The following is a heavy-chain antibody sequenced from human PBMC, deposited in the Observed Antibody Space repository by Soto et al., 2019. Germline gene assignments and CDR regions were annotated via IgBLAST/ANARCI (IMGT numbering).Heavy chain of an antibody. Sequence: QVQLQESGPGLVKPSQTLSLICTVSGGSISSGGYYWSWIRQHPVKVLEWIGYIYYSGSTYYNPSLTSRVTISVDTSKNQFSLKLSSVTAADTAVYYCARGGEGWFDPWGQGTLVTVSS. J-gene: IGHJ5*02. D-gene: IGHD2-21*01. V-gene: IGHV4-31*03. CDR1: GGSISSGGYY. CDR3: ARGGEGWFDP. CDR2: IYYSGST.